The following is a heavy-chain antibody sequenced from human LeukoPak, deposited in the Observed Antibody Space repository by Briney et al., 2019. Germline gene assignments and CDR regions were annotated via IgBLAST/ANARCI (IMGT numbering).Heavy chain of an antibody. D-gene: IGHD3-9*01. CDR1: GGSISSGGYY. CDR2: XYYSGST. J-gene: IGHJ5*02. CDR3: ARSASYYDILTGYYPGWFDP. V-gene: IGHV4-31*03. Sequence: SQTLSLTCTVSGGSISSGGYYWRWIRQHPGKXXXXXXXXYYSGSTYYNPSLKSRVTISVDTSKNQFSLKLSSVTAADTAVYYCARSASYYDILTGYYPGWFDPWGQGTLVTVSS.